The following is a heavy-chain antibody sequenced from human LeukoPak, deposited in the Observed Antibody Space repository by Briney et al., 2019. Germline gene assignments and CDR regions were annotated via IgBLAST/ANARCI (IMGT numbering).Heavy chain of an antibody. D-gene: IGHD5-12*01. CDR2: IRSSGSSM. CDR3: ARIYSGYDTPFHY. J-gene: IGHJ4*02. CDR1: GFTFRIYT. Sequence: GRSLRVSCAASGFTFRIYTMTWVRQAPGKGLELVSSIRSSGSSMYYADSVKGRFTISRANAENSQYLQMNSLRAEDTAVYYCARIYSGYDTPFHYWGEGALVTV. V-gene: IGHV3-21*01.